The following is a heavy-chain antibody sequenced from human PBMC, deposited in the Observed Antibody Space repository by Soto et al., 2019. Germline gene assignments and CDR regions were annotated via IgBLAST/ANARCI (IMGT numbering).Heavy chain of an antibody. CDR1: GFSLRTSGVG. D-gene: IGHD4-17*01. Sequence: QITLKESGPTLVKPTQTLTLTCTFSGFSLRTSGVGVGWIRQPPGKALEWLALIYWDDDKRYSPSLKSRRAVPKDASNNQVVLTMTNMDPVDTATYYCAHSTRYGDYVICGQGTMVIVSS. CDR3: AHSTRYGDYVI. V-gene: IGHV2-5*02. J-gene: IGHJ3*02. CDR2: IYWDDDK.